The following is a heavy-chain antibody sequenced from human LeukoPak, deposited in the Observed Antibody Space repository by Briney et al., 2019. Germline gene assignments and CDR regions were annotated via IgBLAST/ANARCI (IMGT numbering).Heavy chain of an antibody. CDR1: GVSISSSNW. V-gene: IGHV4-4*02. CDR3: ARDGGDYYDSSGKPGYWYFDL. CDR2: IYHSGST. Sequence: SGTLSLTCAVSGVSISSSNWWSWVRQPPGKGLGWIGEIYHSGSTNYNPSLKSRVTISVDKSKNQFSLKLSSVTAADTAVYYCARDGGDYYDSSGKPGYWYFDLWGRGTLVTVSS. D-gene: IGHD3-22*01. J-gene: IGHJ2*01.